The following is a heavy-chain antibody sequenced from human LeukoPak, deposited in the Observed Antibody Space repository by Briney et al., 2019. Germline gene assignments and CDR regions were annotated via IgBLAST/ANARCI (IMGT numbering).Heavy chain of an antibody. CDR3: ARNPVYDILTGRTRYPYYYYYYYYMDV. J-gene: IGHJ6*03. D-gene: IGHD3-9*01. CDR2: IIPIFGTA. V-gene: IGHV1-69*13. CDR1: GGTFSSYA. Sequence: ASVKVSCKASGGTFSSYAISWVRQAPGQGLEWMGGIIPIFGTANYAQKFQGRVTITADESTSTAYMELSSLRSEDTAVYYCARNPVYDILTGRTRYPYYYYYYYYMDVWGKGTTVTISS.